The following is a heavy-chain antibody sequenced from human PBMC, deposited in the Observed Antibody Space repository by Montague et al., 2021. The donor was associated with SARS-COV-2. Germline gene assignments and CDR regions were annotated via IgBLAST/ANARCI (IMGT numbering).Heavy chain of an antibody. V-gene: IGHV4-34*01. J-gene: IGHJ5*01. D-gene: IGHD3-22*01. Sequence: SETLSLTCAVYGESFSEYIWNWIRQPPGKGLEWIGEINHRGLTKYNPSLNSRVTLSVDTSKNQFSLKLSSVTAADTAVYYCARGLMSINMMVVIMTGASTWLDSWGQGTLVTVSP. CDR2: INHRGLT. CDR1: GESFSEYI. CDR3: ARGLMSINMMVVIMTGASTWLDS.